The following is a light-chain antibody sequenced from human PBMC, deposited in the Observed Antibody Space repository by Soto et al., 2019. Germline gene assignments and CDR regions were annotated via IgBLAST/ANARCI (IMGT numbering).Light chain of an antibody. Sequence: EVVLTQSPGTLSLSPGERAILSCRASQSVGSSYLAWYQQKPGQAPRLLIYSGSYRATGIPDRFSGSGSEADFTLTISRLEPEDIAVYYCQQYGDSPMFTFGQGTNLEIQ. CDR1: QSVGSSY. V-gene: IGKV3-20*01. CDR3: QQYGDSPMFT. CDR2: SGS. J-gene: IGKJ2*01.